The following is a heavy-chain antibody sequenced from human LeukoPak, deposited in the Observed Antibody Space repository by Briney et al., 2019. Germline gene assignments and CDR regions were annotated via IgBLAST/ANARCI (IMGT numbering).Heavy chain of an antibody. Sequence: GSLRLPCAAFGFPFSSHWLHWVRQAPGKGLGGVSRINSDGRRQIYADSLKGRFTISGDNAKNKLYLQMNSLRAEDTAVYYCARLSATWFYFDYWGQGILVTVSS. CDR2: INSDGRRQ. CDR3: ARLSATWFYFDY. CDR1: GFPFSSHW. D-gene: IGHD3-9*01. J-gene: IGHJ4*02. V-gene: IGHV3-74*01.